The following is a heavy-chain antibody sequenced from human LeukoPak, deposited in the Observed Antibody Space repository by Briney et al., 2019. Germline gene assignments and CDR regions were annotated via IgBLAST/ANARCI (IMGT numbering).Heavy chain of an antibody. V-gene: IGHV4-61*02. J-gene: IGHJ5*02. CDR2: IYTSGST. D-gene: IGHD6-13*01. Sequence: SETLSLTCTVSGGSISSGSYYWSWIRQPAGKGLEWIVRIYTSGSTNYNPSLKSRVTISVDTSKNQFSLKLSSVTAADTAVYYCARRIAAAPMSWFDPWGQGTLVTVSS. CDR3: ARRIAAAPMSWFDP. CDR1: GGSISSGSYY.